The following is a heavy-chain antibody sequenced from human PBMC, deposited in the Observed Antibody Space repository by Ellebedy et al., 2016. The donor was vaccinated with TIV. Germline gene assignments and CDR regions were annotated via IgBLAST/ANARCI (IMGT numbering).Heavy chain of an antibody. D-gene: IGHD4-23*01. CDR3: ARSARTDYDGLY. J-gene: IGHJ4*02. Sequence: AASVKVSCKASGGTFSTHAMNWVRQAPGQGLGWMRGIIQKFDAPHYAQKFQGRVTITADESTNTGYMEISSLGSEDTAVYYCARSARTDYDGLYWGQGTLVTVDS. V-gene: IGHV1-69*13. CDR1: GGTFSTHA. CDR2: IIQKFDAP.